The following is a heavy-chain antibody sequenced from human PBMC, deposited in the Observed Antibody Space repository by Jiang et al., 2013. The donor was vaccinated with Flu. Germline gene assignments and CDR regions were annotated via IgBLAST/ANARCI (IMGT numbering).Heavy chain of an antibody. D-gene: IGHD6-19*01. CDR3: ARILSGWEDNWFDP. CDR1: GFSLSNARMG. Sequence: KPTQTLTLTCTVSGFSLSNARMGVSWIRQPPGKALEWLAHIFSNDEKSYSTSLKSRLTISKDTSKSQVVLTMTNMDPVDTATYYCARILSGWEDNWFDPWGQGTLVTVSS. V-gene: IGHV2-26*01. J-gene: IGHJ5*02. CDR2: IFSNDEK.